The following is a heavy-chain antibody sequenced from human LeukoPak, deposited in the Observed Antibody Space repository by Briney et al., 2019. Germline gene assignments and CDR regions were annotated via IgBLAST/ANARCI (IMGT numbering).Heavy chain of an antibody. Sequence: GASVILSCKPSGYTFTTYGISWVRQAPGQGLEWVGWITAKKGKTDYAQKFQDRVTMTTDTSTSTAYMELRSLRSDATAVYYCAKSGRDCDNTRHSWADYWGQGTLVTVSS. CDR3: AKSGRDCDNTRHSWADY. D-gene: IGHD5-24*01. V-gene: IGHV1-18*01. CDR2: ITAKKGKT. J-gene: IGHJ4*02. CDR1: GYTFTTYG.